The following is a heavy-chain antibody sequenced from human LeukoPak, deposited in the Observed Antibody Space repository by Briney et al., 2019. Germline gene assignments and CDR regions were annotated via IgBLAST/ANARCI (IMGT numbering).Heavy chain of an antibody. CDR1: GYTFTSYY. CDR2: INPSGGST. V-gene: IGHV1-46*01. CDR3: ARGLDIYYYDSSGSNSWDAFDI. J-gene: IGHJ3*02. Sequence: ASVKVSCKASGYTFTSYYMHWVRQAPGQGLEWMGIINPSGGSTSYAQKFQGRVTMTRNTSISTAYMELSSLRSEDTAVYYCARGLDIYYYDSSGSNSWDAFDIWGQGTMVTVSS. D-gene: IGHD3-22*01.